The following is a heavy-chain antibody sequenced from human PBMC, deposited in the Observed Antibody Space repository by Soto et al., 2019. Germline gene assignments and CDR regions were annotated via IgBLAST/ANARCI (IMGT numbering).Heavy chain of an antibody. Sequence: PGGSLGLSCAGSVFTFSSSAMRWVRQAPGQGLDWVSSITYSGTTHYTDSVKGRFTISRDNSRNTLYLQMDSLRAEDTAVYYCAKLQHNSYYYVMDVWGQGTTVTVSS. CDR3: AKLQHNSYYYVMDV. V-gene: IGHV3-23*01. J-gene: IGHJ6*02. CDR1: VFTFSSSA. CDR2: ITYSGTT.